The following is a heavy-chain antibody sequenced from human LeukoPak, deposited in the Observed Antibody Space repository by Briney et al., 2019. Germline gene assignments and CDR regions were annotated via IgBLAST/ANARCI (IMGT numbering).Heavy chain of an antibody. Sequence: PGGSLRLSCAASGYIFSSHWMTWVRQAPGKGLEWVATINQDGSEKYYVDSVKGRFTISRDNAKNSLYLQMNSLRAEDTAVYYCARGIVVVVAATSNWFDPWGQGTLVTVSS. CDR3: ARGIVVVVAATSNWFDP. D-gene: IGHD2-15*01. V-gene: IGHV3-7*01. CDR2: INQDGSEK. CDR1: GYIFSSHW. J-gene: IGHJ5*02.